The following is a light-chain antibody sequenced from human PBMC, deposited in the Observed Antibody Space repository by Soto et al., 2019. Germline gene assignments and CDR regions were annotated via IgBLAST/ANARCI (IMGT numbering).Light chain of an antibody. V-gene: IGLV1-40*01. J-gene: IGLJ1*01. CDR2: ANN. CDR1: SSNLWAGYD. CDR3: QSYDSSRSPLYV. Sequence: QTVLSHPPAVSGAPGQRFSIYCTGSSSNLWAGYDVHWYQHLPGTAPKLLIYANNNRPSGVPDRFSGSKSGTSASLAITGLQAEDEADYYCQSYDSSRSPLYVFGTGTKVTVL.